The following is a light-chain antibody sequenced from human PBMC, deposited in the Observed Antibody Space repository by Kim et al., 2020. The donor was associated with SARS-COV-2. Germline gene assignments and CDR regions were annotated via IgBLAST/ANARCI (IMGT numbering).Light chain of an antibody. CDR2: YDS. Sequence: PERRARVSGGGNGIRSKSVRWCQQESGQAPVLVIYYDSDRPSGIPERFSGSNSGNTATLTISRVEAGDEADSYCQVWDSSSAHRVVFGGGTQLTVL. J-gene: IGLJ2*01. CDR3: QVWDSSSAHRVV. V-gene: IGLV3-21*04. CDR1: GIRSKS.